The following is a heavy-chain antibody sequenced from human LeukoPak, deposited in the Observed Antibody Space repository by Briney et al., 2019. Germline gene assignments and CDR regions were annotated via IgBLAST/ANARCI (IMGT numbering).Heavy chain of an antibody. CDR1: GFTFSIYG. CDR3: ARTPSSGGYSGAAY. J-gene: IGHJ4*02. V-gene: IGHV3-33*01. CDR2: IWYDGSNK. D-gene: IGHD1-26*01. Sequence: GASLILCCASSGFTFSIYGMHWVRPARGKGLEWVAVIWYDGSNKYYADSVKGRFTISRDNAKHSLYLQINNPRAEDTALYHCARTPSSGGYSGAAYWGQGTLITASS.